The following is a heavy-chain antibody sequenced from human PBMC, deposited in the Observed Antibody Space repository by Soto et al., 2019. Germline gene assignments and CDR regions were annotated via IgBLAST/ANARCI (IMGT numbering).Heavy chain of an antibody. V-gene: IGHV4-39*01. Sequence: SETLSLTCTVSGGSISSSSYYWGWIRQPPGKGLEWIGSIYYSGSTYYNPSLKSRVTISVDTSKNQFSLKLSSVTAADTAVYYCSSIEYYYMDVWGKGTTVTVSS. D-gene: IGHD1-26*01. CDR2: IYYSGST. CDR1: GGSISSSSYY. J-gene: IGHJ6*03. CDR3: SSIEYYYMDV.